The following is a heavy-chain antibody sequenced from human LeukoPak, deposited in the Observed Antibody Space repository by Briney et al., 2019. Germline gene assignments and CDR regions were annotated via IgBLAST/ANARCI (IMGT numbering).Heavy chain of an antibody. CDR1: GFTFSSYA. V-gene: IGHV3-30-3*01. CDR2: ISYDGSNK. Sequence: GGSLRLSCAASGFTFSSYAMHWVRQAPGKGLEWVAVISYDGSNKYYADSVKGRFTISRDNSKNTLYLQMNSLRAEDTAVYYCAREGILTGYYTSHFDYWGQGTLVTVSS. D-gene: IGHD3-9*01. J-gene: IGHJ4*02. CDR3: AREGILTGYYTSHFDY.